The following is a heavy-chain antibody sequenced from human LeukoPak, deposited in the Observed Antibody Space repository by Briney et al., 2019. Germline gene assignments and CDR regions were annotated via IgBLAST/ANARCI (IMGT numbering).Heavy chain of an antibody. D-gene: IGHD3-16*01. Sequence: PGGSLRLSCAASGFTFSNCAMSWVRQAPGKGLEWVSAISGRGGGTYYADSVKGRFTISRDNSKNTLYLQMNSLRAEDTAVYYCARGKGDTGGSFDYRGQGTLVTVSS. CDR3: ARGKGDTGGSFDY. CDR2: ISGRGGGT. CDR1: GFTFSNCA. J-gene: IGHJ4*02. V-gene: IGHV3-23*01.